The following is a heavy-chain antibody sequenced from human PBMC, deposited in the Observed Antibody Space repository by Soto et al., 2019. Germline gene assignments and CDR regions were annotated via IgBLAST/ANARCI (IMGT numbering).Heavy chain of an antibody. J-gene: IGHJ4*02. Sequence: ASVKVSCKASGYTLTSYYMHWVRQAPGQGLAWMGIINPSGGSTSYAQNYQGIITMTTDTSTTTVYMELSSLRSEDTAVYFCARGDYDVLTGHYPLDYWGQGTLVTVSS. CDR1: GYTLTSYY. V-gene: IGHV1-46*01. CDR3: ARGDYDVLTGHYPLDY. CDR2: INPSGGST. D-gene: IGHD3-9*01.